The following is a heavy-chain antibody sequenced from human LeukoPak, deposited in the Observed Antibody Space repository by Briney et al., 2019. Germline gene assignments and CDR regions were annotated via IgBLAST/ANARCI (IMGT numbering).Heavy chain of an antibody. J-gene: IGHJ4*02. CDR1: GFTFSNAW. V-gene: IGHV3-15*01. D-gene: IGHD1-26*01. CDR3: TTDEGYSGSYYGELINY. Sequence: SGGSLRLSCAASGFTFSNAWMSWVRQAPGKGLEWVGRIKSKTDGGTTDYAAPVKCRFTIPRDYSKNTLYLQMNSLKTEDTAVYYCTTDEGYSGSYYGELINYWGQGTLVTVSS. CDR2: IKSKTDGGTT.